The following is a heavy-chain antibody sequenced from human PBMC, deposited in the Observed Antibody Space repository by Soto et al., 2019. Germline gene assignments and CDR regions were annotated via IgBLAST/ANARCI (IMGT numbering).Heavy chain of an antibody. CDR2: ISLYSDGT. CDR3: ARVVPGAEAWFGP. Sequence: DSVKVSCTTSGYTFSNYGITWVRQAPGQPLEWLGWISLYSDGTNYAQKFQGRVPMTTDTSTTTAYMELRSLRSDDTAVYYCARVVPGAEAWFGPWGQGTLVTVSS. J-gene: IGHJ5*02. V-gene: IGHV1-18*01. CDR1: GYTFSNYG. D-gene: IGHD2-2*01.